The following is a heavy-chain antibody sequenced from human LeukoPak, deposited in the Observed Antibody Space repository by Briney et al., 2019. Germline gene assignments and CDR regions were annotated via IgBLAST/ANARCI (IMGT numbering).Heavy chain of an antibody. V-gene: IGHV1-69*01. CDR1: GGTFSSYA. J-gene: IGHJ4*02. CDR3: ARAPPDSSSWYGGGYYFDY. Sequence: AASVKVSCKASGGTFSSYAISWVRRAPGQGLEWMGGIIPIFGTANYAQKFQGRVTITADESTSTAYMELSSLRSEDTAVYYCARAPPDSSSWYGGGYYFDYWGQGTLVTVSS. D-gene: IGHD6-13*01. CDR2: IIPIFGTA.